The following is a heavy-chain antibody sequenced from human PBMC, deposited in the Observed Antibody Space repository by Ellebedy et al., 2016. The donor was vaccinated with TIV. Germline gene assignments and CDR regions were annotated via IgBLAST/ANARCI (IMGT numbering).Heavy chain of an antibody. J-gene: IGHJ4*02. CDR1: GFTFTSSA. V-gene: IGHV1-58*01. CDR3: AADLNYYDSRGYY. CDR2: IVVGSGNT. Sequence: SVKVSCXASGFTFTSSAVQWVRQARGQRLEWIGWIVVGSGNTNYAQKFQERVTITRDMSTSTAYMELSSLRSEDTAVYYCAADLNYYDSRGYYWGQGTLVTVSS. D-gene: IGHD3-22*01.